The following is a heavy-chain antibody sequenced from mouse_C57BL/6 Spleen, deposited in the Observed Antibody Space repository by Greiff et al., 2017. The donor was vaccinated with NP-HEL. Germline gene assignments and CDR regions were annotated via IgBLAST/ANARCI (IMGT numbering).Heavy chain of an antibody. CDR2: IYPGSGST. CDR3: AMADYDYDPWFAY. V-gene: IGHV1-55*01. J-gene: IGHJ3*01. D-gene: IGHD2-4*01. CDR1: GYTFTSYW. Sequence: QVQLQQSGAELVKPGASVKMSCKASGYTFTSYWITWVKQRPGQGLEWIGDIYPGSGSTNYNEKFKSKATLTVDTSSSTAYMQLSSLTYEDSAVYYCAMADYDYDPWFAYWGQGTLVTVSA.